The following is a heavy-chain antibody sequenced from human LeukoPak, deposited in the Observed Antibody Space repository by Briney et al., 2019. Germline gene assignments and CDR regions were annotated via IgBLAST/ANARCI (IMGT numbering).Heavy chain of an antibody. CDR1: GGTFSSYA. CDR3: ARWVVGAPRFDP. V-gene: IGHV1-69*13. Sequence: SVKVSCKASGGTFSSYAISWVRQAPGQGLEWMGGIIPIFGTANYAQKFQGRVTITADESTSTAYMELSSLRSEDTAVYYCARWVVGAPRFDPWGQGNPGHRLL. J-gene: IGHJ5*02. CDR2: IIPIFGTA. D-gene: IGHD1-26*01.